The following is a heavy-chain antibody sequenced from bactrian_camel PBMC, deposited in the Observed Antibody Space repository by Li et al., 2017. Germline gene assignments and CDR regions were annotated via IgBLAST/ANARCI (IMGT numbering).Heavy chain of an antibody. CDR1: GFTFTDYG. CDR3: ATWYGGTRYYLFGY. CDR2: ISFGGTTT. J-gene: IGHJ6*01. Sequence: DVQLVESGGDVVKPGGSLRLSCAASGFTFTDYGMSWVRQAPGKGLEWVAGISFGGTTTTVTDAAKGRFTISRDNAKNTLYLQMNSLKTEDTAMYYCATWYGGTRYYLFGYWGQGTQVTVS. V-gene: IGHV3S42*01. D-gene: IGHD6*01.